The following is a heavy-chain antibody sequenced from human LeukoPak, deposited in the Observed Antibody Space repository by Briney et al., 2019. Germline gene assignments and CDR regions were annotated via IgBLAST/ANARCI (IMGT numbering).Heavy chain of an antibody. V-gene: IGHV3-23*01. CDR3: ARGGYYYGSGSPPDHDAFDI. D-gene: IGHD3-10*01. Sequence: AGGSLRLSCAASGFTFSSYAMSWVRQAPGKGLQWVSVISGSGGSTYYADSVKGRFTISRENAKNSLYLQMNSLRAGDTAVYYCARGGYYYGSGSPPDHDAFDIWGQGTMVTVSS. CDR2: ISGSGGST. CDR1: GFTFSSYA. J-gene: IGHJ3*02.